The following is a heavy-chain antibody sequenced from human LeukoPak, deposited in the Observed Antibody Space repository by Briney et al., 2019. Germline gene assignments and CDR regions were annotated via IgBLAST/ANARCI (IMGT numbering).Heavy chain of an antibody. CDR1: GGTFSSYA. CDR3: ARVGGYGDYPGYFQH. J-gene: IGHJ1*01. V-gene: IGHV1-69*13. Sequence: GASVKVSCKASGGTFSSYAISWVRQAPGQGLEWMGGIIPIFGTANYAQKFQGRVTITADESTSTAYMELSSLGSEDTAVYYCARVGGYGDYPGYFQHWGQGTLVTVSS. CDR2: IIPIFGTA. D-gene: IGHD4-17*01.